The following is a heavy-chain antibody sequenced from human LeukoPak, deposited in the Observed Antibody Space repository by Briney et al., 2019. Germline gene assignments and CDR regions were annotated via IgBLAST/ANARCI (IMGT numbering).Heavy chain of an antibody. V-gene: IGHV3-23*01. D-gene: IGHD5-18*01. CDR3: AKYPVYSYGKGPFDY. Sequence: GGSLRLSCSASGFTFSSYAMICVRQAPGKGLEWVSAISGSGGSTYYADSVKGRFTISRDNSKNTLYLQMNSLRAEDTAVYYCAKYPVYSYGKGPFDYWGQGTLVTVSS. CDR1: GFTFSSYA. CDR2: ISGSGGST. J-gene: IGHJ4*02.